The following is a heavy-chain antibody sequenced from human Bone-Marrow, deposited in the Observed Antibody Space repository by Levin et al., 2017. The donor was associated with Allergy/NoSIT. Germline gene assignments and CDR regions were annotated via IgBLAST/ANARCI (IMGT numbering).Heavy chain of an antibody. CDR3: ARAIPSGGNSYYYYYMDV. V-gene: IGHV4-59*01. J-gene: IGHJ6*03. D-gene: IGHD4-23*01. CDR1: GGSISSYY. CDR2: IYYNGKS. Sequence: KPSETLSLTCTVSGGSISSYYWTWIRQAPEKRLEWIGYIYYNGKSNYNPSLKTRVSISIDTSKNLFSLSLSSVTAAYSAIYYCARAIPSGGNSYYYYYMDVWGKGITVTVSS.